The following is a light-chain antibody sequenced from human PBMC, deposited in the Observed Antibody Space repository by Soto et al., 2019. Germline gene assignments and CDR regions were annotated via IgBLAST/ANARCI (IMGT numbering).Light chain of an antibody. CDR2: WAS. CDR3: QQYYTLPLT. J-gene: IGKJ4*01. Sequence: DIVMTQSPDSLAVSLGVRATINCESSQSVLFTSNNKNYLAWYQQKPGQPPKLLLSWASARESGVPERFSGSGSGTLFTLSISSLQAEDVAVYYCQQYYTLPLTFGGGTKVEIK. CDR1: QSVLFTSNNKNY. V-gene: IGKV4-1*01.